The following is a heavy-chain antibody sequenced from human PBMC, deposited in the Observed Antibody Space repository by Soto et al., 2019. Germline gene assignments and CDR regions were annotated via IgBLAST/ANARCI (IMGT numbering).Heavy chain of an antibody. CDR3: ARDRRVVPAAIRSALGVPLRYYGMDV. V-gene: IGHV3-30-3*01. J-gene: IGHJ6*02. D-gene: IGHD2-2*01. CDR1: GFTFSSYA. CDR2: ISYDGSNK. Sequence: LRLSCAASGFTFSSYAMHWVRQAPGKGLEWVAVISYDGSNKYYADSVKGRFTISRDNSKNTLYLQMNSLRAEDTAVYYCARDRRVVPAAIRSALGVPLRYYGMDVWGQGTTVTVSS.